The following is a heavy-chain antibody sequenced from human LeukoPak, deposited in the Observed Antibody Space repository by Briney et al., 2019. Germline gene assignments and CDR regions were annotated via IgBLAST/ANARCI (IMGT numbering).Heavy chain of an antibody. Sequence: GGSLRLSCAASGFTFSSYAMSWVRQAPGKGLEWVSVISGSGGNTYYADSVKGRFTISRDNSKNTLYLQMNTLRVEDTAVYYCATQPPLSGCYTVDYWGQGALVTVSS. CDR2: ISGSGGNT. CDR1: GFTFSSYA. J-gene: IGHJ4*02. CDR3: ATQPPLSGCYTVDY. D-gene: IGHD3-3*01. V-gene: IGHV3-23*01.